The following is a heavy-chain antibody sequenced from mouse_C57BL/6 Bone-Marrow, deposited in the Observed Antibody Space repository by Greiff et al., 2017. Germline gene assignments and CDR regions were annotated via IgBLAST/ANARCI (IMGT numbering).Heavy chain of an antibody. CDR3: ASLFYYGSSPHWYFDV. Sequence: EVMLVESGGGLVKPGGSLKLSCAASGFTFSDYGMHWVRQAPEKGLEWVAYISSGSSTIYYADTVKGRFTISRDNAKNTLFLQMTSLRSEDTAMYCCASLFYYGSSPHWYFDVWGTGTTVTVSS. V-gene: IGHV5-17*01. CDR1: GFTFSDYG. D-gene: IGHD1-1*01. J-gene: IGHJ1*03. CDR2: ISSGSSTI.